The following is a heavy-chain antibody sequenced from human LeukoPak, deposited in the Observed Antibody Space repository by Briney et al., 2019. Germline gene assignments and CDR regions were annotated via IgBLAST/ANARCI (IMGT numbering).Heavy chain of an antibody. J-gene: IGHJ6*02. CDR2: IKQDGSEK. CDR1: GFTFSSYW. V-gene: IGHV3-7*01. Sequence: GGSLRLSCAASGFTFSSYWMTWVRQAPGKGLEWVANIKQDGSEKYYVDSVKGRFTISRDNAKSSLYLQMDSLRAEDTAVYYCARDPIYCSSTSCNYYYYYGMDVWGQGTTVTVSS. CDR3: ARDPIYCSSTSCNYYYYYGMDV. D-gene: IGHD2-2*01.